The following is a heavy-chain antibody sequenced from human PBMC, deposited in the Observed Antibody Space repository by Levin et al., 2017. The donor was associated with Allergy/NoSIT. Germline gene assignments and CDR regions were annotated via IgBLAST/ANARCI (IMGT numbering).Heavy chain of an antibody. J-gene: IGHJ4*02. CDR1: GYSFTSYW. V-gene: IGHV5-51*01. Sequence: KVSCKGSGYSFTSYWIGWVRQMPGKGLEWMGIIYPGDSDTRYSPSFQGQVTISADKSISTAYLQWSSLKASDTAMYYCAVTYYYDSSGYVNDYWGQGTLVTVSS. D-gene: IGHD3-22*01. CDR2: IYPGDSDT. CDR3: AVTYYYDSSGYVNDY.